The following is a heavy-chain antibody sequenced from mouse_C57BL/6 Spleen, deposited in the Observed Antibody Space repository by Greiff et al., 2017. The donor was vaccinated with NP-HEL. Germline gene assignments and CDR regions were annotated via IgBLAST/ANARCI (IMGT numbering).Heavy chain of an antibody. J-gene: IGHJ4*01. Sequence: EVMLVESGGGLVQPGGSLKLSCAASGFTFSDYGMAWVRPAPRKGPEWVAFISNLAYSIYYADTGTGRFTISRENAKNPLYLEMSSLRSEDTAMYYCARGGTPYAMDYWGQGTSVTVSS. CDR2: ISNLAYSI. CDR3: ARGGTPYAMDY. V-gene: IGHV5-15*01. CDR1: GFTFSDYG. D-gene: IGHD2-14*01.